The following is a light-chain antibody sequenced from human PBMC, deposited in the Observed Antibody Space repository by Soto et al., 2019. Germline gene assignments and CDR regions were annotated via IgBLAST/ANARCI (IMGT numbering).Light chain of an antibody. Sequence: QAVVTQEPSLTVSPGGTVTLTCAVYNGFVTRSNYPSWFQQKPGQAPRALIYSTNNKYSWTPARFSGSVHGGKAALTLSGVQPEDEADYYCLLYYGGQLGVFGGGTKVTVL. CDR3: LLYYGGQLGV. CDR1: NGFVTRSNY. V-gene: IGLV7-43*01. J-gene: IGLJ2*01. CDR2: STN.